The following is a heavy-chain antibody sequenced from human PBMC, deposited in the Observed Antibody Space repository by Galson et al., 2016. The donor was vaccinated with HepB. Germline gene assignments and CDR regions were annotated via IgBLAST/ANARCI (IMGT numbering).Heavy chain of an antibody. CDR1: RFTFSSYA. Sequence: SLRLSCAASRFTFSSYAMTWVRQAPGKGLEWISAISGSGGRAYYADSVKGRFTISRDNSKNMLYLQMNSLRAEDTAVYYCAKCLGTRCLNFDYWGQGTLITVSS. V-gene: IGHV3-23*01. D-gene: IGHD2-2*01. CDR3: AKCLGTRCLNFDY. J-gene: IGHJ4*02. CDR2: ISGSGGRA.